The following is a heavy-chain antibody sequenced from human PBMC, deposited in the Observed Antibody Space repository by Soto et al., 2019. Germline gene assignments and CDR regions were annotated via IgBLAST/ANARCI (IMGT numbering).Heavy chain of an antibody. CDR2: ISAYNGNT. Sequence: ASVKVSCKASGYTFTSYGISWVRQAPGQGLEWMGWISAYNGNTNYAQKLQGRVTMTTDTSTSTAYMELRSLRSDDTAVYYCARDLYYYDSSGYYSLKIGANYFDYWGQGTLVTVSS. V-gene: IGHV1-18*01. CDR1: GYTFTSYG. CDR3: ARDLYYYDSSGYYSLKIGANYFDY. D-gene: IGHD3-22*01. J-gene: IGHJ4*02.